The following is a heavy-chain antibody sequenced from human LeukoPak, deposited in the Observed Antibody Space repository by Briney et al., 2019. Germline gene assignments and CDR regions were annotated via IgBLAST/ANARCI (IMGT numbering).Heavy chain of an antibody. CDR1: GGSISSGGYS. J-gene: IGHJ3*02. Sequence: PSQTLSLTCTVSGGSISSGGYSWSWIRQPPGKGLEWIGYIYHSGSTYYNPSLKSRVTISVDRSKNEFSLKLSSVTAADTAVYYCARVSGTLFDAFDIWGQGTMVTVSS. V-gene: IGHV4-30-2*01. CDR2: IYHSGST. D-gene: IGHD6-25*01. CDR3: ARVSGTLFDAFDI.